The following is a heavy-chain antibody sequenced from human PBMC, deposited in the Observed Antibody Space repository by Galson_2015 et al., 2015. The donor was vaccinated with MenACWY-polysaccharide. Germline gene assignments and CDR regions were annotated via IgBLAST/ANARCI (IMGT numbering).Heavy chain of an antibody. J-gene: IGHJ4*02. D-gene: IGHD2-2*01. V-gene: IGHV4-39*01. CDR1: SGSISSRGHH. CDR2: VYYSGNT. Sequence: SETLSLTCPVSSGSISSRGHHWGWIRQPPGKGLEWIGIVYYSGNTYYNPSLESRVTISVDTSKNQFSLKLNSVTAADTALYYCARAPTPYCSSTSCFNKYAFDIWGQGILVTVSS. CDR3: ARAPTPYCSSTSCFNKYAFDI.